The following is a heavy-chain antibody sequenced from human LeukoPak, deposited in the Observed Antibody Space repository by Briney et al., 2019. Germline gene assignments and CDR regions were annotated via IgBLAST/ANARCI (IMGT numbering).Heavy chain of an antibody. CDR2: IYTDGNT. J-gene: IGHJ6*03. V-gene: IGHV3-66*02. Sequence: GGSLRLSCAASGFTVSSNYMSWVRQAPGKGLEWVSVIYTDGNTYYADSVKGRFTIFRDNSRNTLYLQMNSLRTEDTAVYYCAKGYGWEASYYYYMDVWGKGTTVTFSS. CDR1: GFTVSSNY. CDR3: AKGYGWEASYYYYMDV. D-gene: IGHD1-26*01.